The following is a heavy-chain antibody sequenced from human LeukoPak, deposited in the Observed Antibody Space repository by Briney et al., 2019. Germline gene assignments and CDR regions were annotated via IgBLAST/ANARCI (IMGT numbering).Heavy chain of an antibody. CDR1: GFTFSSYS. D-gene: IGHD2-15*01. Sequence: GGSLRLSYAASGFTFSSYSMNWVRQAPGKGLEWTSYISSSRGTVYYADSVKGRFTISRDNAKNSVYLQMNSLRAEDTAVYYCAYWAGTVAAFNGPFDYWGRGTRVTVSS. CDR3: AYWAGTVAAFNGPFDY. V-gene: IGHV3-48*04. CDR2: ISSSRGTV. J-gene: IGHJ4*02.